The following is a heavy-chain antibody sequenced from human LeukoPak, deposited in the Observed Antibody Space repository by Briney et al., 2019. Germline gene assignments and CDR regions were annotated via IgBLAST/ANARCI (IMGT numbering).Heavy chain of an antibody. Sequence: GGSLRLSCAASGFTFSDYSMHWVRQAPGKGLEWVSYISSSSSNIFYPDSVKGRFTISRDNAKNSLYLQMNSLRAEDTAVYYCARGSSLVATITNHWGQGTLVTVSS. CDR2: ISSSSSNI. D-gene: IGHD5-12*01. V-gene: IGHV3-48*01. CDR1: GFTFSDYS. CDR3: ARGSSLVATITNH. J-gene: IGHJ5*02.